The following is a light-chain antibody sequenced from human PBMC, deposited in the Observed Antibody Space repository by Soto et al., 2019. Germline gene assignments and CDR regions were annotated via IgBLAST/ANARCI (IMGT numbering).Light chain of an antibody. J-gene: IGLJ2*01. CDR1: SSDVGGYNY. CDR2: DVN. CDR3: SSHSSSSTLVV. Sequence: QSALTQPASMSGSPGQSITISCTGTSSDVGGYNYVSWYRQHPGKAPKRMIYDVNNRPSGVSNRFSGSKSCNTASLTISGLQAEDEADYYCSSHSSSSTLVVFGGGTKLTVL. V-gene: IGLV2-14*03.